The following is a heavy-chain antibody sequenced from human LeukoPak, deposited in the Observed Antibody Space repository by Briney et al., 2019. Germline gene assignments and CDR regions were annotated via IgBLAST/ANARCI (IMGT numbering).Heavy chain of an antibody. J-gene: IGHJ4*02. Sequence: GGSLRLSCAASGLTFSDFYMTWIRQAPGKGLEWVSYISSGSTYTDYADSVRGRFTIFRDDAANSLYLQMNSLRAEDTAVYHCARVSRDGYNLDHYYFDYWGQGTLVTVSS. CDR1: GLTFSDFY. V-gene: IGHV3-11*06. CDR3: ARVSRDGYNLDHYYFDY. CDR2: ISSGSTYT. D-gene: IGHD5-24*01.